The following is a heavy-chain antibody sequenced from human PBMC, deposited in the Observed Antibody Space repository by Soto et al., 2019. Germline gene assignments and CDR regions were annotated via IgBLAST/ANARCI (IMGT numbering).Heavy chain of an antibody. CDR1: GGTFSSYA. Sequence: QVQLVQSGAEVKKPGSSVKVSCKASGGTFSSYAISWVRQAPGQGLEWMGGIIPIFGTANYAQKFQGRVTITADESTSTAYMELSSPRSEDTAVYYCARDGNDYVWGSYRYSPYYFDYWGQGTLVTVSS. CDR3: ARDGNDYVWGSYRYSPYYFDY. D-gene: IGHD3-16*02. CDR2: IIPIFGTA. V-gene: IGHV1-69*01. J-gene: IGHJ4*02.